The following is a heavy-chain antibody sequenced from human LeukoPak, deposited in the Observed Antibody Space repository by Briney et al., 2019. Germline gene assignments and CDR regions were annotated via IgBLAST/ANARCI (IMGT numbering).Heavy chain of an antibody. CDR2: INSDGSST. J-gene: IGHJ3*02. Sequence: GGSLRLSCAASGFTFSSYWMHWVRQAPGKGLVWVSRINSDGSSTSYADSVKGRFAISRVNAKNTLYLQMNSLRAEDTAVYYCEYRITTTGGAFDIWGQGTMVTVSS. CDR3: EYRITTTGGAFDI. D-gene: IGHD3-10*01. V-gene: IGHV3-74*01. CDR1: GFTFSSYW.